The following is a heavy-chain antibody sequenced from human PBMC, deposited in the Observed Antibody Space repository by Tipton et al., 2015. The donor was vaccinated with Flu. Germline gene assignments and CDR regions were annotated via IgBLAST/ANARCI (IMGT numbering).Heavy chain of an antibody. CDR1: GGSISNYY. CDR3: ARDHYYYDTSGYYLTDS. D-gene: IGHD3-22*01. J-gene: IGHJ4*02. CDR2: IYSGGDT. V-gene: IGHV4-4*07. Sequence: TLSLTCTVSGGSISNYYWSWIRQPAGKGLEWIGRIYSGGDTYYNPSLESRVTMSVDTSKNQFSLKLSPVTAADTAIYYCARDHYYYDTSGYYLTDSWGQGTLVTVSS.